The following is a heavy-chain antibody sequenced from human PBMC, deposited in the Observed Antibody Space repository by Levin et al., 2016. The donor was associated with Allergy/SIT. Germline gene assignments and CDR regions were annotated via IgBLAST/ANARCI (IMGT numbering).Heavy chain of an antibody. J-gene: IGHJ5*02. CDR2: ISFDGKNT. D-gene: IGHD6-13*01. CDR3: AKGGSSWDTYNWFDT. V-gene: IGHV3-30*18. Sequence: GESLKISCAASGFTFSNFAMHWVRQSPGKGLEWVASISFDGKNTLFADSVRGRFTVSRDTSKNTVDLQMQSLRVEDTALYYCAKGGSSWDTYNWFDTWGQGTRVTVSS. CDR1: GFTFSNFA.